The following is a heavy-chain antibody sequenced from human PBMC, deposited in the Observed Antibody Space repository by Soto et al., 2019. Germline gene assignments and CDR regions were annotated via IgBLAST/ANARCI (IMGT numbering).Heavy chain of an antibody. Sequence: ASVKVSCKASGYTFTSYAMHWVRQAPGQRLEWMGWINAGNGNTKYSQKFQGRVTITRDTSASTAYMELSSLRSEDTAVYYCAREGLFGYYDSSGYMDYWGHGALVTVSS. V-gene: IGHV1-3*01. CDR3: AREGLFGYYDSSGYMDY. CDR2: INAGNGNT. CDR1: GYTFTSYA. J-gene: IGHJ4*01. D-gene: IGHD3-22*01.